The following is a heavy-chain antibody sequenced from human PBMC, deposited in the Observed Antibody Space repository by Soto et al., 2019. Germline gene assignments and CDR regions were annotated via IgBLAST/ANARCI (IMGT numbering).Heavy chain of an antibody. V-gene: IGHV3-21*01. D-gene: IGHD1-26*01. Sequence: PGGSLRLSCAASGFTFSSYSMNWVRQAPGKGLEWVSSISSSSSYIYYADSVKGRFTISRDNAKNSLYLQMNSLRAEDKAVYYCAREIVGDTSKGDNWFEPWGQGTLVTVSS. CDR2: ISSSSSYI. CDR1: GFTFSSYS. CDR3: AREIVGDTSKGDNWFEP. J-gene: IGHJ5*02.